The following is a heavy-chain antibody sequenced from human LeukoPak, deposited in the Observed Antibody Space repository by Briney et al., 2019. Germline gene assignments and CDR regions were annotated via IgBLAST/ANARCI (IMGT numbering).Heavy chain of an antibody. Sequence: PGGSLRLSCTASGFTFSRSWMDWVRQAPGKGLVGVANIKEDGSQTYYMDSVRGRFTISRDNAKNSLYLQMNSLRDEDTAVYYCARDQGWLQFDYWGQGALATVSA. CDR2: IKEDGSQT. CDR1: GFTFSRSW. CDR3: ARDQGWLQFDY. V-gene: IGHV3-7*01. D-gene: IGHD5-24*01. J-gene: IGHJ4*02.